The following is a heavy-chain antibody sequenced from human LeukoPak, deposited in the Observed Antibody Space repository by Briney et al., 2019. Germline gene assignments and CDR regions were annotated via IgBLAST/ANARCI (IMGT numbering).Heavy chain of an antibody. J-gene: IGHJ4*02. CDR3: AKESGSGSYYNVYFDY. Sequence: PGGSLRLSCAASGFTVSINYMSWVRQAPGKGLEWVSVIYSGGSTYFSDSVKGRFTISRDNSKTTLYLQMNRLRAEDTPLYYCAKESGSGSYYNVYFDYWGQGTLVTVSS. V-gene: IGHV3-53*05. CDR1: GFTVSINY. D-gene: IGHD3-10*01. CDR2: IYSGGST.